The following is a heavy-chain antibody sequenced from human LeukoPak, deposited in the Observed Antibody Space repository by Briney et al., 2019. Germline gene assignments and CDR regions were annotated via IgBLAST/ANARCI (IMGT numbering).Heavy chain of an antibody. Sequence: PGGSLRLSCAASGFTFSSYGMHWVRQAPGKGLEWVAVISYDGSNKYYADSVKGRFTISRDNSKNTLYLQMNSLRAEDTAVYYCADLAAAGIYRDYWGQGTLVTVSS. J-gene: IGHJ4*02. V-gene: IGHV3-30*03. CDR3: ADLAAAGIYRDY. CDR2: ISYDGSNK. CDR1: GFTFSSYG. D-gene: IGHD6-13*01.